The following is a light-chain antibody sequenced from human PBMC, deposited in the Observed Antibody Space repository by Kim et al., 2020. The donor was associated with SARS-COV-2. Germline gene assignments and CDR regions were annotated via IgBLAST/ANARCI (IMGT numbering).Light chain of an antibody. V-gene: IGLV3-19*01. J-gene: IGLJ2*01. CDR1: SLRSYY. CDR3: NSRDSNDNVV. CDR2: RKN. Sequence: SSELTQDPAVSVALGQTVRITCQGDSLRSYYATWYQQKPGQAPIVVMYRKNNRPSGIPERFSGSSSGNTASLTITGTQAGDEAAYYCNSRDSNDNVVFGGGTQLTVL.